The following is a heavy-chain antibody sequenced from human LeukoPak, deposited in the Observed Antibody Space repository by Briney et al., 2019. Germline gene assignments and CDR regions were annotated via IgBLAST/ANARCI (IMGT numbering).Heavy chain of an antibody. Sequence: GGSLRLSCAGSGFTFSSYSMNWVRQAPGKGLEWVSYITSTSDGIHYADSVKGRFTISRDNGQNSLYLQMNSLRAEDTAVYYCATITGTTEGYWGQGTLVTVSS. CDR3: ATITGTTEGY. D-gene: IGHD1-7*01. V-gene: IGHV3-48*01. J-gene: IGHJ4*02. CDR1: GFTFSSYS. CDR2: ITSTSDGI.